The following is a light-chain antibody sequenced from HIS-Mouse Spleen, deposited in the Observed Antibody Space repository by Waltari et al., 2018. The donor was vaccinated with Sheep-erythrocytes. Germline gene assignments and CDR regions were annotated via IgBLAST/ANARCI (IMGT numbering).Light chain of an antibody. Sequence: QSALTQPRPVSGSPRQSVTISCTGTSSDLGGYNYVSWFQQHPATAPKLMIYYVSNRPSGVLDRSSGSKSGNTASLTISGLQAEDEADYYCCSYAGSYNHVFATGTKVTVL. CDR2: YVS. CDR1: SSDLGGYNY. J-gene: IGLJ1*01. CDR3: CSYAGSYNHV. V-gene: IGLV2-11*02.